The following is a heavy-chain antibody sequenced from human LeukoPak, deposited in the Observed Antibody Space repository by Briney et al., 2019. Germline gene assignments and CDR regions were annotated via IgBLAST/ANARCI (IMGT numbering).Heavy chain of an antibody. CDR1: GFTFSNFA. Sequence: PGGSLRPSCAASGFTFSNFAMHWVRQAPGKGLEWVAMMSYDGSNKYTDSVKGRFTISRDNSKNMVDLYMSNLKIEDTAVYYCARDSWGFDFWGQGTLVTVSS. J-gene: IGHJ4*02. D-gene: IGHD7-27*01. CDR2: MSYDGSNK. CDR3: ARDSWGFDF. V-gene: IGHV3-30*04.